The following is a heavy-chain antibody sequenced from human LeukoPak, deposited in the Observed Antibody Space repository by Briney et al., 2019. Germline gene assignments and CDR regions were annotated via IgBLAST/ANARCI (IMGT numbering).Heavy chain of an antibody. Sequence: PGGSLRLSCAASGFTFSSYGMHWVRQAPGKGLEWVAVISYDGSNKYYADSVKGRFTISRDNSKNTLYLQMNSLRAEDTAVYYCARDRGVVPITGAFDIWGQGTMVTVSS. CDR3: ARDRGVVPITGAFDI. V-gene: IGHV3-30*19. J-gene: IGHJ3*02. CDR1: GFTFSSYG. D-gene: IGHD3-10*01. CDR2: ISYDGSNK.